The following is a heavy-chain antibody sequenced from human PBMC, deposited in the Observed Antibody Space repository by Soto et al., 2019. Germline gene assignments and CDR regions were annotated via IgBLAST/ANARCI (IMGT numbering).Heavy chain of an antibody. J-gene: IGHJ6*02. CDR1: GFTFRSYD. CDR2: IGTAGDT. Sequence: GGSLRLSCAASGFTFRSYDMHWVRQATGKGLEWVSAIGTAGDTYYPGSVKGRFTISRENAKNSLYLQMNSLRAEDTAVYYCARGGQLSGMEDWGQGTTVTVSS. CDR3: ARGGQLSGMED. D-gene: IGHD2-2*01. V-gene: IGHV3-13*01.